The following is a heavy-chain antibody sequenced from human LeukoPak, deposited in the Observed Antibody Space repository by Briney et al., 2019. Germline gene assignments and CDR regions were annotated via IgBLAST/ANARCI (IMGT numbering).Heavy chain of an antibody. V-gene: IGHV1-8*03. J-gene: IGHJ3*02. D-gene: IGHD6-13*01. Sequence: GASVKVSCKASGYTFTSYDINWVRQATGQGLEWMGWMNPNSGNTGYAQKFQGRVTITRNTSISTAYMELSSLRSEDTAVYYCARGGTMYSSSPDDAFDIWGQGTMVTVSS. CDR2: MNPNSGNT. CDR1: GYTFTSYD. CDR3: ARGGTMYSSSPDDAFDI.